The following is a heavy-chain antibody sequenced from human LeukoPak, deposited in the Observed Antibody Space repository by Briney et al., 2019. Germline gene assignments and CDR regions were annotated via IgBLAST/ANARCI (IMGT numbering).Heavy chain of an antibody. CDR3: AKGGAHYYYYYMDV. Sequence: GGSLRLSCAASGFTFDDYAMHWVRQAPGKGLEWVSGISWNSNSIGYADSVKGRFTISRDNAKNSLYLQMNSLRAEDMALYYCAKGGAHYYYYYMDVWGKGTTVTVSS. D-gene: IGHD3-16*01. CDR1: GFTFDDYA. V-gene: IGHV3-9*03. J-gene: IGHJ6*03. CDR2: ISWNSNSI.